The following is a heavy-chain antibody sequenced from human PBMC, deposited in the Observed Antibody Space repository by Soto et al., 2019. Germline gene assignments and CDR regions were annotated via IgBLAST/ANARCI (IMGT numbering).Heavy chain of an antibody. CDR1: GFTFSSYG. V-gene: IGHV3-30*18. J-gene: IGHJ4*02. D-gene: IGHD3-22*01. Sequence: QVQLVESGGGVVQPGRSLRLSCAASGFTFSSYGRHWVRQAPGKGLEWVAVISYDGSNKYYADSVKGRFTISRDNSKNTLYLQKNSLRAEDTAVYYCAKDYYSDSSGYYAYDFWGQGTLVTVSS. CDR3: AKDYYSDSSGYYAYDF. CDR2: ISYDGSNK.